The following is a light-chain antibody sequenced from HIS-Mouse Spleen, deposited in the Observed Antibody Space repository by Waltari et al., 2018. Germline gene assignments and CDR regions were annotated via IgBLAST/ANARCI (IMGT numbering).Light chain of an antibody. CDR2: RNN. CDR1: SSNIGRNH. Sequence: QSVLTQPPSASGTPGPRVTISCSGSSSNIGRNHVYWYQQLPGTAPKLLIYRNNQRPSGVPDRFSGSKSGTSASLAISGLRSEDEADYYCAAWDDSLSGVVFGGGTKLTVL. J-gene: IGLJ2*01. V-gene: IGLV1-47*01. CDR3: AAWDDSLSGVV.